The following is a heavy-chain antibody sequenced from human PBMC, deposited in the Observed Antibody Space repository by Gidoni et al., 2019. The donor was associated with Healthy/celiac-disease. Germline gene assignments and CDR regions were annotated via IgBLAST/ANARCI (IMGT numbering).Heavy chain of an antibody. V-gene: IGHV3-15*01. CDR1: GFTFSNAW. J-gene: IGHJ4*02. CDR3: TTRGSVGTLHFDY. CDR2: IRSKTDGGTT. D-gene: IGHD1-26*01. Sequence: EVQLVESGGGLVKPGGALRPSCAASGFTFSNAWMSWVRQAPGTGLEWVGSIRSKTDGGTTDYAATVKGRFTISRDDSKNTLYLQMNSLKTEDTAVYYCTTRGSVGTLHFDYWGQGTLVTVSS.